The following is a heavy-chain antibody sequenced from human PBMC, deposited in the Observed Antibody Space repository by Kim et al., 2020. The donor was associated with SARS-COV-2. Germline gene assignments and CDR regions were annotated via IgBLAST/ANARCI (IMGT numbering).Heavy chain of an antibody. Sequence: TKYAQKFQGRVTMTRDTPISTAYMELSRLKSDDTAVYYCARVVGRTSPFDYWGQGTLVTVSS. CDR2: T. J-gene: IGHJ4*02. D-gene: IGHD1-26*01. V-gene: IGHV1-2*02. CDR3: ARVVGRTSPFDY.